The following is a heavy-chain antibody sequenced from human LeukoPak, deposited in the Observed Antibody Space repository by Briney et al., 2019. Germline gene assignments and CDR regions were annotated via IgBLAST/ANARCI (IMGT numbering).Heavy chain of an antibody. D-gene: IGHD2-15*01. CDR2: ISGSGTGT. CDR1: GFTFSTYA. Sequence: GGSLRLSCAASGFTFSTYAMNWVRQAPGKGLEWVSVISGSGTGTYYADSVKGRFTISRDNSNNTLHLQMNSLRAEDTALYYCAKGRGYFSGASCAGTAFDIWGQGTMVTVSS. CDR3: AKGRGYFSGASCAGTAFDI. J-gene: IGHJ3*02. V-gene: IGHV3-23*01.